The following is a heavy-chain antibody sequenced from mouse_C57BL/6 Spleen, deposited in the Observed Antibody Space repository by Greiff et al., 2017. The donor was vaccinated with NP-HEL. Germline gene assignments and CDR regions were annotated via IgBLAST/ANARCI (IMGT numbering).Heavy chain of an antibody. J-gene: IGHJ4*01. CDR3: ARGGGWAMDY. Sequence: VQLQQPGAELVRPGTSVKLSCKASGYTFTSYWMHWVKQRPGQGLEWIGVIDPSDSYTNYNQKFKGKATLTVDTSSSTAYMQLSSLTSEDSAVYYGARGGGWAMDYWGQGTSVTVSS. CDR2: IDPSDSYT. V-gene: IGHV1-59*01. CDR1: GYTFTSYW.